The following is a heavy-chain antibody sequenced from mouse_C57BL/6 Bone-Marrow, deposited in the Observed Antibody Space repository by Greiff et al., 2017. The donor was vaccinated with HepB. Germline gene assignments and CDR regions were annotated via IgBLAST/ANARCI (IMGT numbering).Heavy chain of an antibody. Sequence: EVKLMESGGDLVKPGGSLKLSCAASGFTFSSYGMSWVRQTPDKRLEWVATISSGGSYTYYPDSVKGRFTISRDNAKNTLYLQMSSLKSEDTAMYYCARPSYYGSSYWFAYWGQGTLVTVSA. CDR3: ARPSYYGSSYWFAY. V-gene: IGHV5-6*01. D-gene: IGHD1-1*01. J-gene: IGHJ3*01. CDR2: ISSGGSYT. CDR1: GFTFSSYG.